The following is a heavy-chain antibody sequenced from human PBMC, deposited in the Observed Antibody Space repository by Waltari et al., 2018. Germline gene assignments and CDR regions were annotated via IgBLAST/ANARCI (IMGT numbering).Heavy chain of an antibody. D-gene: IGHD4-17*01. CDR1: GFLFLGYG. CDR2: IRDRGYGGTT. CDR3: TRDLASTYGDALDY. J-gene: IGHJ4*02. V-gene: IGHV3-49*04. Sequence: LLESGGGLVMSGRSLRLSRRVSGFLFLGYGVSWVRQAPGKGLEGVECIRDRGYGGTTEYAASVGGRFTIPRDASKGSVYLQMNGLKTEDTAVYYGTRDLASTYGDALDYWGQGGLVTVSS.